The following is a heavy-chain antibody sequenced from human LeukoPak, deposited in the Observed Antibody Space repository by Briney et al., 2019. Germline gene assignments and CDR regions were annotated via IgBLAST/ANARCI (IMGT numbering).Heavy chain of an antibody. J-gene: IGHJ4*02. CDR3: ARALNDFSGWYYFDY. D-gene: IGHD6-19*01. CDR1: GGSFSGYY. Sequence: SETLSLTCAVYGGSFSGYYWSWIRQPPGKGLEWIGEINHSGSTNYNPSLKSRVTISVDTSKNQFSLKLSSVTAADTAVYYCARALNDFSGWYYFDYWGQGTLVTVSS. CDR2: INHSGST. V-gene: IGHV4-34*01.